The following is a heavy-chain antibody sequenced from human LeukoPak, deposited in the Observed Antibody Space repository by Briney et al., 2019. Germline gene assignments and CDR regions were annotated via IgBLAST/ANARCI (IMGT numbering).Heavy chain of an antibody. CDR3: AKEGYCSSTSCFYFDY. J-gene: IGHJ4*02. CDR2: ISWNSGSI. V-gene: IGHV3-9*01. D-gene: IGHD2-2*01. Sequence: GGSLRLSCAASGFTFDDYAMHWVRQAPGKGLEWVSGISWNSGSIGYADSVKGRFTISRDNAKNSLYLQMNSLRAGDTALYYCAKEGYCSSTSCFYFDYWGQGTLVTVSS. CDR1: GFTFDDYA.